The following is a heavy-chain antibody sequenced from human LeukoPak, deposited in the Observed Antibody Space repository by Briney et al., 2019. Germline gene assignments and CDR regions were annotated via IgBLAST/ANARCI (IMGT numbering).Heavy chain of an antibody. Sequence: GASVKVSCKASGYTFTSYDINWVRQAPGQGLEWMGWISAYNGNTNYAQKLQGRVTMTTDTSTSTAYMELRSLRSDDTAVYYCARGSSVFGVVSYYFDYWGQGTLVTVSS. CDR3: ARGSSVFGVVSYYFDY. CDR2: ISAYNGNT. V-gene: IGHV1-18*01. J-gene: IGHJ4*02. CDR1: GYTFTSYD. D-gene: IGHD3-3*01.